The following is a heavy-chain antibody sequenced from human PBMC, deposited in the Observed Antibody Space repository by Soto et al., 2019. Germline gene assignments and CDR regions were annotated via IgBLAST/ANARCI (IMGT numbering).Heavy chain of an antibody. J-gene: IGHJ4*02. D-gene: IGHD1-26*01. Sequence: QVQLVQSGAEVKKPGASVKVSCKASGYTFTSYGISWVRQAPGQGLEWLGWISTYNGNTNYAQKLKGRVTMTKDTSTNTGYMELRSWRSDDTAVYYCARSGVWEPRDYWGQGTLVTVSS. CDR3: ARSGVWEPRDY. CDR2: ISTYNGNT. V-gene: IGHV1-18*01. CDR1: GYTFTSYG.